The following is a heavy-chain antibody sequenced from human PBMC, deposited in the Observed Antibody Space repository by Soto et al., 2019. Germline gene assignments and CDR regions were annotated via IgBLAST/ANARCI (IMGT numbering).Heavy chain of an antibody. CDR2: IRSKANSYAT. J-gene: IGHJ4*02. CDR3: TRFTYYYDSSGYYLYYFDY. Sequence: GGSLRLSCAASGFTFSGSATHWVRQASGKGLEWVGRIRSKANSYATAYAASVKGRFTISRDDSKNTAYLQMNSLKTEDTAVYYCTRFTYYYDSSGYYLYYFDYWGQGTLVTVSS. CDR1: GFTFSGSA. D-gene: IGHD3-22*01. V-gene: IGHV3-73*01.